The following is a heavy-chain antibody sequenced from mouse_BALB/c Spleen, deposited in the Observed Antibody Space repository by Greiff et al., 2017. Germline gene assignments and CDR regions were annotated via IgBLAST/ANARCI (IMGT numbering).Heavy chain of an antibody. V-gene: IGHV1S137*01. Sequence: QVQLQQSGAELVRPGVSVKISCKGSGYTFTDYAMHWVKQSHAKSLEWIGVISTYYGDASYNQKFKGKATMTVDKSSSTAYMELARLTSEDSAIYYCARGGDDGYLFAYWGQGTLVTVSA. CDR3: ARGGDDGYLFAY. CDR1: GYTFTDYA. D-gene: IGHD2-3*01. CDR2: ISTYYGDA. J-gene: IGHJ3*01.